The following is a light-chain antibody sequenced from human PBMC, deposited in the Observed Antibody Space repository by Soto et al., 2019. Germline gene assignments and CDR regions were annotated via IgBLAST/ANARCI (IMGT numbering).Light chain of an antibody. CDR1: KLGDKY. V-gene: IGLV3-1*01. J-gene: IGLJ3*02. CDR2: QDS. CDR3: QAWDSSTWV. Sequence: SYELTQPPSVSVSPGQTASITCSGDKLGDKYACWYQRKPGQSPVLVIYQDSKRPSGIPERFSGSNSGNTATLTISGTQAMDEADYYCQAWDSSTWVFGGGTKLTVL.